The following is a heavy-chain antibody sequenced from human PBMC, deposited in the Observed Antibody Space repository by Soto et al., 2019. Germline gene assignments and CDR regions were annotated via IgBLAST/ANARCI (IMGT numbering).Heavy chain of an antibody. D-gene: IGHD3-9*01. CDR3: ARHDWAKPFDY. J-gene: IGHJ4*02. CDR2: IYYSGST. V-gene: IGHV4-39*01. Sequence: SETLSLTCTVSGGSISSSSYYWGWIRQPPGKGLEWIGSIYYSGSTYYNPSLKSRDTISVDTSKNQFSLKLSSVTAADTAVYYCARHDWAKPFDYWGQGTLVTVSS. CDR1: GGSISSSSYY.